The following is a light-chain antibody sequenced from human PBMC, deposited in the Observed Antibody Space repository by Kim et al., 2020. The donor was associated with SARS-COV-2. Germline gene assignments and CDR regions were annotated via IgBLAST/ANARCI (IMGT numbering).Light chain of an antibody. CDR3: SSSYRGSSTFRV. V-gene: IGLV2-14*03. CDR2: DVT. Sequence: QSALTQPASVSGSPGQSITISCAGTSSDIGAYNYVSWYQQHPGKAPKLIIYDVTKWPSGVSNRFSGSKSGNTASLTISGLQAEDEADYYCSSSYRGSSTFRVFGGGTQLTVL. J-gene: IGLJ2*01. CDR1: SSDIGAYNY.